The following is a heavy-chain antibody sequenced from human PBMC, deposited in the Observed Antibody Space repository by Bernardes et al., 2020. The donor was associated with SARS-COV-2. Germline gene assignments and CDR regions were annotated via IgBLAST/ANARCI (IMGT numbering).Heavy chain of an antibody. D-gene: IGHD3-10*01. CDR2: INHSGST. CDR1: GGSFSGYY. V-gene: IGHV4-34*01. CDR3: ARDLVTMVRDYYYGMDV. Sequence: SETLSLTCAVYGGSFSGYYWSWIRQPPGKGLEWIGEINHSGSTNYNPSLKSRVTISVDTSKNQFSLKLSSVTAADTAVYYCARDLVTMVRDYYYGMDVWGQGTTVTVSS. J-gene: IGHJ6*02.